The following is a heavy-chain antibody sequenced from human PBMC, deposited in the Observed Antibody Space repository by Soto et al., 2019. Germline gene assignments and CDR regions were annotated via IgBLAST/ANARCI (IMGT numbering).Heavy chain of an antibody. V-gene: IGHV3-23*01. D-gene: IGHD6-19*01. J-gene: IGHJ4*02. Sequence: LRLSCAASGFTFSSYAMSWVRQAPGKGLEWVSAISGSGGSTYYADSVKGRFTISRDNSKNTLYLQMNSLRAEDTAVYYCAKDTSVAVAGIDYWGQGTLVTVSS. CDR3: AKDTSVAVAGIDY. CDR1: GFTFSSYA. CDR2: ISGSGGST.